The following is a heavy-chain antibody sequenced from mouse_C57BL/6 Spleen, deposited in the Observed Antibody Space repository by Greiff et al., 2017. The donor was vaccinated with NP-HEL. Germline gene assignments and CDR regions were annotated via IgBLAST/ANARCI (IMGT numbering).Heavy chain of an antibody. D-gene: IGHD4-1*01. V-gene: IGHV3-1*01. CDR2: ISYSGST. J-gene: IGHJ3*01. Sequence: DVKLQESGPGMVKPSQSLSLTCTVTGYSITSGYDWHWIRHFPGNKLEWMGYISYSGSTNYNPSLKSRISITHDTSKNHFFLKLNSVTTEDTATYYCARDRLGRGFAYWGQGTLVTVSA. CDR1: GYSITSGYD. CDR3: ARDRLGRGFAY.